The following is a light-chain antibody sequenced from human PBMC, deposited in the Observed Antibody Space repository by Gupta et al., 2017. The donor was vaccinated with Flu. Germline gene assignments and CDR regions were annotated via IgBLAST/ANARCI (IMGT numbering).Light chain of an antibody. CDR3: QQLGTPLT. J-gene: IGKJ2*01. V-gene: IGKV3-20*01. CDR1: QSFPDFY. Sequence: EIVLTPSPGTLSLSPGERATLSCRASQSFPDFYLWWYQQKPGHAPRLLFYSTDRRAAGIPDLCSGGGSGPYLILTIRRVDPDDVAVYYCQQLGTPLTFGEGTRVEIK. CDR2: STD.